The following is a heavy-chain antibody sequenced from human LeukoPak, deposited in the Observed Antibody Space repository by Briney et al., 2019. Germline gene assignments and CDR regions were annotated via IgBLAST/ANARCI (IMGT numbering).Heavy chain of an antibody. D-gene: IGHD3-16*02. J-gene: IGHJ4*02. Sequence: GGSLRLSCAASGFTFSSYSMNWVRQAPGKGLEWVANIKQDGSEKYYVDSVKGRFTISRDNAKNSLSLQMNSLRAEDTALYYCARDLYYYDNVWGSYRYTEAVDYWGQGTLVTVSS. CDR2: IKQDGSEK. CDR3: ARDLYYYDNVWGSYRYTEAVDY. CDR1: GFTFSSYS. V-gene: IGHV3-7*01.